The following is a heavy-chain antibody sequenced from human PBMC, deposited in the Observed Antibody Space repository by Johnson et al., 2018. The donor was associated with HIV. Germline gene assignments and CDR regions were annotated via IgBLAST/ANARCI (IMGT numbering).Heavy chain of an antibody. D-gene: IGHD6-13*01. CDR2: IKEDGSDK. CDR3: VRRARDPSTWLGGSLNAFDI. Sequence: VLLVESGGGLVQPGRSLRLSCAASGFTVSSNYMSWVRQAPGKGLEWVATIKEDGSDKYYVASVKGRFTISRDNAENSLYLQMHTLRVEDTAVYFFVRRARDPSTWLGGSLNAFDISGQGTLVTVSS. V-gene: IGHV3-7*01. CDR1: GFTVSSNY. J-gene: IGHJ3*02.